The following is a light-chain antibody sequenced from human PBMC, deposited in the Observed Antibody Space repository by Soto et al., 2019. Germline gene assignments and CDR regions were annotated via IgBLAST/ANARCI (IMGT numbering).Light chain of an antibody. J-gene: IGKJ3*01. Sequence: EIVMTQSPATLSVSPGERVTLSCRASQSVSSSLAWYQQKPGQAPRLLIYGASTRATGIPARFSGSGSGTEFTLTSISMQSEDFAVYYCQQYNNWPPFTFGPGTKVDIK. CDR2: GAS. V-gene: IGKV3-15*01. CDR3: QQYNNWPPFT. CDR1: QSVSSS.